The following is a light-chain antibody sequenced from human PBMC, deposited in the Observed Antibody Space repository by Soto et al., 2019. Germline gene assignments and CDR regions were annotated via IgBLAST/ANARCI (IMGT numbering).Light chain of an antibody. Sequence: EIVMTQSPATLSVSPGERATLSCRASQSVSSNLAWYQQKPGQAPRLLIYGASTRATGIPARFSGSGSGTECTPIISSLQSEDFAVYYCQQYNNWPPWTFGQGTKVEIK. V-gene: IGKV3-15*01. J-gene: IGKJ1*01. CDR1: QSVSSN. CDR2: GAS. CDR3: QQYNNWPPWT.